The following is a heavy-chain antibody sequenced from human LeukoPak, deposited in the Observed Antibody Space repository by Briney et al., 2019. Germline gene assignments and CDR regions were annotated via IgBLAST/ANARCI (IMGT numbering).Heavy chain of an antibody. CDR3: ARARLGYCSSTSCYGRADFDY. CDR2: IYYSGST. J-gene: IGHJ4*02. CDR1: GGSISSGGYY. D-gene: IGHD2-2*01. V-gene: IGHV4-31*03. Sequence: PSETLSLTCTVSGGSISSGGYYWSWIRQHPGKGLEWIGYIYYSGSTYYNPSLKSRVTISVDTSKNQFSLKLSSVTAADTAVYYCARARLGYCSSTSCYGRADFDYWGQGTLVTVSP.